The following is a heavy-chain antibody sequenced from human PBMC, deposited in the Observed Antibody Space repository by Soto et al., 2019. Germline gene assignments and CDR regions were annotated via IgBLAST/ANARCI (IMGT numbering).Heavy chain of an antibody. CDR1: GFIFSRHA. J-gene: IGHJ6*02. CDR2: LSYDGSNN. V-gene: IGHV3-30*18. Sequence: QVQLVESGGGVVQPGRSLGLSCVASGFIFSRHAMHWVRQAPGKGLEWVAVLSYDGSNNYFADSVKGRFTISRDNSKNMLFLQMHRLRAEDTAVYHCAKDKYDFGSNSDYDYYGMDVWGQGATVTVSS. CDR3: AKDKYDFGSNSDYDYYGMDV. D-gene: IGHD3-22*01.